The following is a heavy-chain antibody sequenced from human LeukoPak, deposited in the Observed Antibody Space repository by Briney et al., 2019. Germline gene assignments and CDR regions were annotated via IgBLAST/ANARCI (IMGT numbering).Heavy chain of an antibody. CDR3: TTGALDY. J-gene: IGHJ4*02. Sequence: KPGGSLRLSCSASGFSFTNAWMSWVRQAPGIGLEWVGRIRSKADGGTTDYTAPVKGRFSMPRDDSNNMLYLQMNSLKTEDTAVYYCTTGALDYWGQGTLVTVSS. V-gene: IGHV3-15*01. CDR1: GFSFTNAW. CDR2: IRSKADGGTT. D-gene: IGHD3-10*01.